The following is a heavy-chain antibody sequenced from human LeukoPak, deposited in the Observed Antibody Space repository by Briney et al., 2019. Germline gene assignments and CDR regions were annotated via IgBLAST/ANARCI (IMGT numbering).Heavy chain of an antibody. CDR1: GFTFSSYA. J-gene: IGHJ4*02. Sequence: QAGGSLRLSCAASGFTFSSYAMSWVRQAPGKGLECISGFSGSGGSTYYADSVKGRFTISRDNSKNTLYLQMNSLRAEDTAVYYCARDLMGIAYRGAFYYWGQGTLVTVSS. V-gene: IGHV3-23*01. D-gene: IGHD6-13*01. CDR3: ARDLMGIAYRGAFYY. CDR2: FSGSGGST.